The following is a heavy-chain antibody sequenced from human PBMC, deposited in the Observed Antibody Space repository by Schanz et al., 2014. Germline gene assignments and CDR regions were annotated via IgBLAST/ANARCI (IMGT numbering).Heavy chain of an antibody. D-gene: IGHD2-8*02. V-gene: IGHV3-23*04. CDR2: IGVDGTTT. J-gene: IGHJ4*02. CDR1: GFTFSDYS. Sequence: EVQLVESGGGWVQPGGSLRLSCAASGFTFSDYSMNWVRQAPGKGLEWVSVIGVDGTTTYYADSVKGRFTISRDNSKNTLYVEMNSLRVEDTAVYYCAKTLFPGGTQTFGNWGRGTLVTVSS. CDR3: AKTLFPGGTQTFGN.